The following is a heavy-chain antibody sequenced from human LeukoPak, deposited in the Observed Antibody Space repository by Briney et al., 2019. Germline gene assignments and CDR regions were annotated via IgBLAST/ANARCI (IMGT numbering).Heavy chain of an antibody. Sequence: SETLSLTCAVYGGSFSGYYWSWIRQPPGKGLEWIGEINHSGSTNYNPSFKSRVTISVDTSKNQFSLKLSSVTAADTAVYYCARGRNYYGSGSYFDYWGQGTLVTVSS. CDR3: ARGRNYYGSGSYFDY. V-gene: IGHV4-34*01. D-gene: IGHD3-10*01. CDR1: GGSFSGYY. J-gene: IGHJ4*02. CDR2: INHSGST.